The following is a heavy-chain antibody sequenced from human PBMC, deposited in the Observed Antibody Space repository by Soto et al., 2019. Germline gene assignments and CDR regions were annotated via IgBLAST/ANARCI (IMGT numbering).Heavy chain of an antibody. CDR3: ARDPCFVGDYHLPYYYYGMDV. Sequence: GGSLRLSCAASGFTFSSYAMHWVRQAPNKGLEWVAVISYDGSNKYYADSVKGRFTIHRDNSKNTLYLQMNSLRAEEPAVYYCARDPCFVGDYHLPYYYYGMDVWGQGTTVTVSS. D-gene: IGHD4-17*01. J-gene: IGHJ6*02. CDR1: GFTFSSYA. V-gene: IGHV3-30-3*01. CDR2: ISYDGSNK.